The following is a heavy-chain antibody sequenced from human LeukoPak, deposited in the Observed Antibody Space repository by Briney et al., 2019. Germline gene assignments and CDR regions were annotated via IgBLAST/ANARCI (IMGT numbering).Heavy chain of an antibody. CDR1: GGSFSGYY. D-gene: IGHD4-4*01. V-gene: IGHV4-34*01. CDR3: ATYSNYGRFDF. Sequence: PSETLSLTCAVYGGSFSGYYWSWIRQPPGKGLEWIGEINHSGSTNYNPSLKSRVTISVDTSKNQFSLKLNSVTAVDTAVYYCATYSNYGRFDFWGQGTLVTVSS. CDR2: INHSGST. J-gene: IGHJ4*02.